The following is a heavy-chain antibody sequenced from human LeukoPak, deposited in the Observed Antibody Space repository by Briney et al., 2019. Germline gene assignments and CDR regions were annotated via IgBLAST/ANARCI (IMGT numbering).Heavy chain of an antibody. CDR1: GFTFSSYG. Sequence: GGSLRLSCAASGFTFSSYGMNWVRQAPGKGLEWVSVIYSGGSTYYADSVKGRFTISRDNSKNTLYLQMNSLRAEDTAVYYCARLKYYDFWSGYYPRYFDYWGQGTLVTVSS. CDR3: ARLKYYDFWSGYYPRYFDY. J-gene: IGHJ4*02. D-gene: IGHD3-3*01. CDR2: IYSGGST. V-gene: IGHV3-66*02.